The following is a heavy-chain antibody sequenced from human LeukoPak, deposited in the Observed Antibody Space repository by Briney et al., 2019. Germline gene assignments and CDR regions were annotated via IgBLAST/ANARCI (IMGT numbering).Heavy chain of an antibody. J-gene: IGHJ4*02. D-gene: IGHD5-18*01. Sequence: SVKVSCKASGGTFSSYAISWVRQAPGQGLEWTGRIIPIFGIANYAQKFQGRVTITADKSTSTAYMELSSLRSEDTAVYYCARDGTAMVPYWGQGTLVTVSS. CDR1: GGTFSSYA. V-gene: IGHV1-69*04. CDR2: IIPIFGIA. CDR3: ARDGTAMVPY.